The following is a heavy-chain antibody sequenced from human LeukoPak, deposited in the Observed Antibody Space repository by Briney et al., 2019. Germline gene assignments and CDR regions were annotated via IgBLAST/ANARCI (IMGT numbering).Heavy chain of an antibody. V-gene: IGHV4-61*01. CDR3: ARCDILTGYFHFDY. J-gene: IGHJ4*02. CDR1: GGSISSGSYY. CDR2: IYYSGST. D-gene: IGHD3-9*01. Sequence: SETQSLTCSVYGGSISSGSYYWSWIRQPPGKGLEWIGYIYYSGSTNYNPSLKSRLTISVDTSKNQFSLKLSSVTAADTAIYYCARCDILTGYFHFDYWGQGTLVTVSS.